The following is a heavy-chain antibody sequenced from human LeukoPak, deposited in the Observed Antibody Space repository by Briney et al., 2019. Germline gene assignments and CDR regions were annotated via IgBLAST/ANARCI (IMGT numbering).Heavy chain of an antibody. J-gene: IGHJ4*02. V-gene: IGHV3-15*01. CDR3: TTFYY. CDR1: GFTFSSYS. CDR2: IKSQTDNGTT. Sequence: PGGSLRLSCAASGFTFSSYSMNWVRQAPGKGLEWVGRIKSQTDNGTTDYAAPVKGRFTISRDDSKNTLYLQMNSLKTEDTAVYYCTTFYYWGQGTLVTVSS.